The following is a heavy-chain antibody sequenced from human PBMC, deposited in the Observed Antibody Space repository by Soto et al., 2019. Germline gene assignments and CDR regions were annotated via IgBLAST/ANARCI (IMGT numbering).Heavy chain of an antibody. CDR3: ARDPIAVAGTKFDY. Sequence: GGSLRLSCAASGFTFSSYSMNWVRQAPGNGLEWVSYISSSSSTIYYADSVKGRFTISRDNAKNSLYLQMNSLRAEDTAVYYCARDPIAVAGTKFDYWGQGTLVTVSS. D-gene: IGHD6-19*01. CDR1: GFTFSSYS. CDR2: ISSSSSTI. V-gene: IGHV3-48*04. J-gene: IGHJ4*02.